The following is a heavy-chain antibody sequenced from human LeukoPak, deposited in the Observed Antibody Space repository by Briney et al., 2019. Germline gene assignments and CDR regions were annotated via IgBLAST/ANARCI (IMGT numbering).Heavy chain of an antibody. CDR1: GGTFSSYA. CDR3: ARVKGVVGATSYYFDY. CDR2: IIPIFGTA. D-gene: IGHD1-26*01. J-gene: IGHJ4*02. Sequence: GASVKVSCKASGGTFSSYAISWVRRAPGQGLEWMGGIIPIFGTANYAQKFQGRVTITADESTSTAYMELSSLRSEDTAVYYCARVKGVVGATSYYFDYWGQGTLVTVSS. V-gene: IGHV1-69*01.